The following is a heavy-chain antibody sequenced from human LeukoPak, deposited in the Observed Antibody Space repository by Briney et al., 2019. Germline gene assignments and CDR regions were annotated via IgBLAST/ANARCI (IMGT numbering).Heavy chain of an antibody. V-gene: IGHV3-30-3*01. D-gene: IGHD6-25*01. CDR2: ISYDGSNK. CDR1: GFTLSSYA. J-gene: IGHJ4*02. Sequence: GGSLRLSCAASGFTLSSYAMHWVRQAPGKGLEWVAVISYDGSNKYYADSVKGRFTISRDNSKNTLYLQMNSLRAEDTAVYYCARDGLAAEIDYWGQGTLVTVSS. CDR3: ARDGLAAEIDY.